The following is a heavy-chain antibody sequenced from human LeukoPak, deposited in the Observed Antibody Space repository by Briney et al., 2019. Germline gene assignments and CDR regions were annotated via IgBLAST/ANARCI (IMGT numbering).Heavy chain of an antibody. V-gene: IGHV4-4*09. D-gene: IGHD2/OR15-2a*01. J-gene: IGHJ4*02. CDR3: ARQGGKYSTSYFDH. CDR2: IYTSGTT. Sequence: PSETLSLTCTVSGGSISSFYWSWIRQPPGKGLEWIGNIYTSGTTNYNPSLKSRVTISIDTSKKQFSLNLSSVTAADTAVYYCARQGGKYSTSYFDHWGQGTLVTVSS. CDR1: GGSISSFY.